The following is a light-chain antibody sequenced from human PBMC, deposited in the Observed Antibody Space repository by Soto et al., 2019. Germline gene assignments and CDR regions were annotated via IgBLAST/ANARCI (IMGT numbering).Light chain of an antibody. CDR3: QQYGSAPRT. CDR2: DAS. V-gene: IGKV3-20*01. J-gene: IGKJ1*01. CDR1: QSVSSDS. Sequence: DIVLTQSPGTLSLSPGERAILSCRASQSVSSDSLAWYRQKPGHAPRLLVSDASSRPTGLPDRFSGSGSGTDFTLTISRLEPEDVAVYYCQQYGSAPRTFGQGTKVEIK.